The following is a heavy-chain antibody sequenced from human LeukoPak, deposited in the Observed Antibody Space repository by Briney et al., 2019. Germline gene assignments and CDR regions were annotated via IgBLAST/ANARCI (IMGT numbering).Heavy chain of an antibody. CDR2: ISYDGNNK. D-gene: IGHD1-26*01. Sequence: GGSLRLSCAASGFTLSSNAMHWVRQAPGKGLEWVAVISYDGNNKYYADSVKGRFTISRDNSKNTLYVQMNSLRAEDTAVYYCAKNLGYSGSSPYFFDYWGQGTLVTVSS. V-gene: IGHV3-30*18. J-gene: IGHJ4*02. CDR3: AKNLGYSGSSPYFFDY. CDR1: GFTLSSNA.